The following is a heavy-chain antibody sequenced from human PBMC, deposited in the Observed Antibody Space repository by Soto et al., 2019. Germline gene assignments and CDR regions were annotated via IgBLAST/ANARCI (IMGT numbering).Heavy chain of an antibody. CDR2: IKQDGNER. D-gene: IGHD5-12*01. J-gene: IGHJ4*02. CDR3: ARSVPTISGDVLNY. Sequence: EVQLVESGGGLVQPGGSLRLSCAASGFTFSTYWMTWDRQAPGKGLEWVANIKQDGNERYYVDSVKGRFTISRDNAKNSLYLQMNSLRPEDTAVYFCARSVPTISGDVLNYWGQGTLVTVSS. CDR1: GFTFSTYW. V-gene: IGHV3-7*01.